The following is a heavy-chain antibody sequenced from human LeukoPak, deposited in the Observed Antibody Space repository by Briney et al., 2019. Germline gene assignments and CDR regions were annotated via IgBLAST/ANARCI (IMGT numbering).Heavy chain of an antibody. CDR1: GDSSSNYY. CDR3: ARGWLIVAPSVYYFEH. CDR2: IYYRGGT. V-gene: IGHV4-59*08. D-gene: IGHD5-12*01. Sequence: SETLSLTCTVSGDSSSNYYWSWIRQPPGKGLEWVGYIYYRGGTNYNPSLESRVTISGDTSKNEFSLKLTSVTAADTAVYYCARGWLIVAPSVYYFEHWGQGTLVTVSS. J-gene: IGHJ4*02.